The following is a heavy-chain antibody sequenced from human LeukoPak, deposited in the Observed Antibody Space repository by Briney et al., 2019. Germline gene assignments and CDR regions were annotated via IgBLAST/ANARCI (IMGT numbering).Heavy chain of an antibody. CDR1: GYTFTSYA. D-gene: IGHD6-13*01. J-gene: IGHJ4*02. CDR2: INAGNGNT. CDR3: ARAEAAAGTEDY. Sequence: ASVKVSCKASGYTFTSYAMHWVRQAPGQRLEWMGWINAGNGNTKYSQKFQGRVTITRDTSASTAYMELSSLRSEDTAVYYCARAEAAAGTEDYWGQGTLVTVSS. V-gene: IGHV1-3*01.